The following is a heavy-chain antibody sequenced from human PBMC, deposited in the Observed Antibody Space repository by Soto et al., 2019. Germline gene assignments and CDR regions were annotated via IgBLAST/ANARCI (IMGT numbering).Heavy chain of an antibody. CDR3: ASQSQYYDRLSGPEDYFYY. D-gene: IGHD3-9*01. Sequence: SETLSLTCTVSGGSISSGDYYWSWIRQPPGKGLEWIGYIYYSGSTNYNPSLKSRVTISVDTSKNQFSLKLSSVTAADTAVYYCASQSQYYDRLSGPEDYFYYWGQGTLVNVS. J-gene: IGHJ4*02. V-gene: IGHV4-61*08. CDR1: GGSISSGDYY. CDR2: IYYSGST.